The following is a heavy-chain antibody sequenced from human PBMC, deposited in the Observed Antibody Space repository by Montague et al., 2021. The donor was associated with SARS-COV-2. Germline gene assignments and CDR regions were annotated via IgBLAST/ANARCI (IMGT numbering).Heavy chain of an antibody. CDR1: GDSVSSNIAT. V-gene: IGHV6-1*01. D-gene: IGHD2-21*02. Sequence: CAISGDSVSSNIATSPWIRQSPSRGLEWLGLPYYRSKWYNDYAVSVNIRVIINPDTSNNRISLPLNSVTPEDTAVYYCARAYCGGDCYFYWYFDLWGRGTLVTVSS. CDR3: ARAYCGGDCYFYWYFDL. J-gene: IGHJ2*01. CDR2: PYYRSKWYN.